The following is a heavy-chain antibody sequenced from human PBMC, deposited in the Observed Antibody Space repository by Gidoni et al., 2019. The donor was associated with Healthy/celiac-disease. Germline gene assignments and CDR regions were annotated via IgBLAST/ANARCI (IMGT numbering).Heavy chain of an antibody. Sequence: QITLKESGPTLVKPTQTLTLTCTFSGFSLSTSGVGVGWIRQPPGKALEWLALIYWDDDKRYSPSLKSRLTITKDTSKNQVVLTMTNMDPVDTATYYCAHSLYYYDSSGRYYFDYWGQGTLVTVSS. D-gene: IGHD3-22*01. CDR2: IYWDDDK. V-gene: IGHV2-5*02. J-gene: IGHJ4*02. CDR1: GFSLSTSGVG. CDR3: AHSLYYYDSSGRYYFDY.